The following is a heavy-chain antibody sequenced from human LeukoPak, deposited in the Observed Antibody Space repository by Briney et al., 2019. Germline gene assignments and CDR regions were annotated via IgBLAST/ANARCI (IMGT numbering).Heavy chain of an antibody. D-gene: IGHD3-22*01. J-gene: IGHJ5*02. CDR1: GYTFTSYG. Sequence: ASVKVSCKASGYTFTSYGISWVRQAPGQGLEWMGWISAYNGNTNYAQKLQGRVTMTTDTSTSTAYMELRSLRSDDTAVYYCAREVVVITKGNWFDPWGQGTLVTVSS. CDR3: AREVVVITKGNWFDP. CDR2: ISAYNGNT. V-gene: IGHV1-18*01.